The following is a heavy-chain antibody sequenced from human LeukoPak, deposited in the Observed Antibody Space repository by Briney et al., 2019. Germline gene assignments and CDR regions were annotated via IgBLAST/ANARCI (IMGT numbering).Heavy chain of an antibody. CDR2: IYTSGST. Sequence: PSETLSLTCTVSGGSISSYYWSWIRQPPGKGLERIGYIYTSGSTNYNPSLKSRVTISVDTSKNQFSLKLSSVTAADTAVYYCARYASGSYGLFDYWGQGTLVTVSS. V-gene: IGHV4-4*09. CDR3: ARYASGSYGLFDY. D-gene: IGHD1-26*01. CDR1: GGSISSYY. J-gene: IGHJ4*02.